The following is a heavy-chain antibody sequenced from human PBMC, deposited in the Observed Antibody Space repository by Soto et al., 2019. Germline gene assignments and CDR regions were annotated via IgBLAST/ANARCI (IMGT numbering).Heavy chain of an antibody. CDR1: GGSIGSSSYY. J-gene: IGHJ4*02. Sequence: SETLSLTCTVSGGSIGSSSYYWGWIRQPPGKGLEWIGSIYYSGSTYYNPSLKSRVTISVDTSKNQFSLKLSSVTAADTAVYYCARHVRRYYFDYWGQGTLVTVSS. V-gene: IGHV4-39*01. CDR2: IYYSGST. CDR3: ARHVRRYYFDY.